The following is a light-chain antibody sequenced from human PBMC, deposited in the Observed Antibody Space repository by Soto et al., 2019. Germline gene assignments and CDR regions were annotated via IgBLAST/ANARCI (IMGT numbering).Light chain of an antibody. V-gene: IGLV1-51*01. CDR3: GTWDTSLSAYV. CDR2: DNN. Sequence: QSVLTQPPSVSAAPGQKVAISCSGSSSNIGYNYVSWYQHLPGTAPKVLTYDNNKRPSGIPDRFSASKSGTSATLDIVGLQTGDEADYFCGTWDTSLSAYVFGPGTKVTVL. J-gene: IGLJ1*01. CDR1: SSNIGYNY.